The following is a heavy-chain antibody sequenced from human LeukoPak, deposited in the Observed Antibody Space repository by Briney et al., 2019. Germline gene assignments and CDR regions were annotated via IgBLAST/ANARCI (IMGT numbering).Heavy chain of an antibody. CDR1: GGTFSSYA. Sequence: SVKVSCKASGGTFSSYAISWVRQAPGQGLEWMGRIIPILGIANYAQKFQGRATITADKSTSTAYMELSSLRSEDTAVYYCAREYYGSGSYFEEVDVWGQGTTVTVSS. D-gene: IGHD3-10*01. CDR3: AREYYGSGSYFEEVDV. V-gene: IGHV1-69*04. J-gene: IGHJ6*02. CDR2: IIPILGIA.